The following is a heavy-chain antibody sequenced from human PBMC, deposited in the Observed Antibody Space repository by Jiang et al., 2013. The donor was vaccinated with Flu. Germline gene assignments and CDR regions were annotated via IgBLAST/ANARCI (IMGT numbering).Heavy chain of an antibody. V-gene: IGHV1-8*01. CDR1: GYTFSNYD. Sequence: GAEVKKPGASVKVSCKASGYTFSNYDIAWVRQATGQGLEWMGWMNPNSANTGYAQNFRGRITMTRDASISTAYMELTSLTSDDTAVYYCARARRNELLSEYWGQGTLVTVSS. CDR2: MNPNSANT. CDR3: ARARRNELLSEY. J-gene: IGHJ4*02. D-gene: IGHD4-23*01.